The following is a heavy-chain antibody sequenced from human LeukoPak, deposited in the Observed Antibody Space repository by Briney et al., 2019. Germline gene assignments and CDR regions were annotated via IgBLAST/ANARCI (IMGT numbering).Heavy chain of an antibody. CDR1: GFTFSSYG. CDR3: AREAAGTPYFDF. V-gene: IGHV3-30*19. J-gene: IGHJ4*02. D-gene: IGHD6-13*01. CDR2: ISYDGSNK. Sequence: GRSLRLSCAASGFTFSSYGMHWVRQAPGKGLEWVAVISYDGSNKYYADSVKGRFNISRDSSKNTLYLQINCLSPEDTAVYHCAREAAGTPYFDFWGQGTLVTVSS.